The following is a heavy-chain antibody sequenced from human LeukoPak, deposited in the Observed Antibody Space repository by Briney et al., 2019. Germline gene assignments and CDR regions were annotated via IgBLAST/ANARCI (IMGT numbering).Heavy chain of an antibody. CDR3: ARRGYCSDITCEGFDP. J-gene: IGHJ5*02. CDR1: GGSISSSSSY. CDR2: LYYTGST. D-gene: IGHD2-15*01. Sequence: SETLSLTCTVSGGSISSSSSYWGWIRQPPGKGLEWLGSLYYTGSTYYNPSLKSRVTMSVDTSKNQFSLRLSSVTAADTAVYYCARRGYCSDITCEGFDPWGQGTLVTVSS. V-gene: IGHV4-39*01.